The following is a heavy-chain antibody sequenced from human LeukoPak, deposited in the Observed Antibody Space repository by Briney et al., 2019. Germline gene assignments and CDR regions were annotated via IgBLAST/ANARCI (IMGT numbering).Heavy chain of an antibody. J-gene: IGHJ4*02. CDR1: GFTFSGSA. CDR3: FCLGKGAAGGVDY. CDR2: IRSKANSYAT. V-gene: IGHV3-73*01. Sequence: PGGSLRLSCAASGFTFSGSAMHWVRQASGKGLEWVGRIRSKANSYATAYAASVKGRFTISRDDSKNTAYLQMNSLKTEDTAVYYCFCLGKGAAGGVDYWGQGTLVTVSS. D-gene: IGHD4-23*01.